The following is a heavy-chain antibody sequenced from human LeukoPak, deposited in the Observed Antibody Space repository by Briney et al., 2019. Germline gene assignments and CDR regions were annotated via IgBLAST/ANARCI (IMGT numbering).Heavy chain of an antibody. V-gene: IGHV3-21*01. CDR2: ISSSSSYI. CDR1: GFTFSSYS. D-gene: IGHD6-19*01. J-gene: IGHJ4*02. CDR3: ARGTAVAEDY. Sequence: GGSLRLSCAVSGFTFSSYSMNWVRQAPGKGLEWVSSISSSSSYIYYADSVKGRFTISRDNAKNSLYLQMNSLRAGDTAVYYCARGTAVAEDYWGQGTLVTVSS.